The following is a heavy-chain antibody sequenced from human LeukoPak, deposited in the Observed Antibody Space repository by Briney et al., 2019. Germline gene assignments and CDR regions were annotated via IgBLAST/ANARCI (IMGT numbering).Heavy chain of an antibody. CDR2: IYYSGST. V-gene: IGHV4-59*01. CDR3: ASTDSVDIVAPGFDY. J-gene: IGHJ4*02. Sequence: SETLSLTCTVSGGSISSYYWSWIRQPPGKGLEWIGYIYYSGSTNYNPSLKSRVTISVDTSKNQFSLKLSSVTAADTAVYYCASTDSVDIVAPGFDYWGQGTLVTVSS. D-gene: IGHD5-12*01. CDR1: GGSISSYY.